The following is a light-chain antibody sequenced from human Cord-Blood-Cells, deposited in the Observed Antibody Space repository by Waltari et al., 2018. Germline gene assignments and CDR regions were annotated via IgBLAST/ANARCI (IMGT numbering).Light chain of an antibody. CDR3: SSYACSNNLV. Sequence: QSALTQPPSASGSPGQSVTISCTGTSSDVGGYNYVSWYQQHPGKAPKLMIYEVSKRPSGGPDRFSCSKSCNTACLTFSGPQAEDEADYVCSSYACSNNLVFGTGTNVTVL. V-gene: IGLV2-8*01. CDR2: EVS. CDR1: SSDVGGYNY. J-gene: IGLJ1*01.